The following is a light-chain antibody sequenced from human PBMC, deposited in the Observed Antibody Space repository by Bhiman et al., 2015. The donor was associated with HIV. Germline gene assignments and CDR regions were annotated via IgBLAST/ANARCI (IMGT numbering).Light chain of an antibody. CDR1: SSDVGGYNY. CDR3: CSYAGSSPWV. J-gene: IGLJ3*02. V-gene: IGLV2-23*02. CDR2: DVS. Sequence: QSAPTQPASVSGSPGQSITISCTGTSSDVGGYNYVSWYQQHPGKAPKLMIYDVSKRPSGVSNRFSGSKSGNTASLTISGLQAEDEADYYCCSYAGSSPWVFGGGTKLTVL.